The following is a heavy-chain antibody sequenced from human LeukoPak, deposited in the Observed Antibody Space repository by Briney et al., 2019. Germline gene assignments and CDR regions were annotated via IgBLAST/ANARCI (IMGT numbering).Heavy chain of an antibody. CDR2: INPNSGGT. Sequence: ASVKVSCKASGYTFTGYYMHWVRQAPGQGLEWMGWINPNSGGTNYAQKFQGWVTMTRDTSISTAYMELSRLRSDDTAVYYCARDRGYSYGYPLDYWGQGTLVTVSS. V-gene: IGHV1-2*04. CDR3: ARDRGYSYGYPLDY. D-gene: IGHD5-18*01. CDR1: GYTFTGYY. J-gene: IGHJ4*02.